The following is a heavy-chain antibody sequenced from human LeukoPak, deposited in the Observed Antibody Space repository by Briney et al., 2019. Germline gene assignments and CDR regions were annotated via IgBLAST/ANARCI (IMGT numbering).Heavy chain of an antibody. V-gene: IGHV3-66*02. J-gene: IGHJ6*03. CDR1: GFTVSSNY. CDR2: NYSGGST. Sequence: PGGSLRLSCAASGFTVSSNYMSWVRQAPGKGLEWVSVNYSGGSTYYADSVKGRFTISRDNSKNTLYLQMNSLRAEDTAVYYCARSYRYYMDVWGKGPRSPSP. CDR3: ARSYRYYMDV.